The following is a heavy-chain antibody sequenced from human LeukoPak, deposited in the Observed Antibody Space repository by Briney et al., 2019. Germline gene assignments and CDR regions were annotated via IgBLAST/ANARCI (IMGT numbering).Heavy chain of an antibody. CDR2: ISSSGSTI. CDR3: ARDEQTYSSSWTVGYYYYMDV. J-gene: IGHJ6*03. Sequence: GGSLRLSCAASGFTFSDYYMSWIRQAPGKGLEWVSYISSSGSTIYYADSVKGRFTISRDNAKNSLCLQMNSLRAEDTAVYYCARDEQTYSSSWTVGYYYYMDVWGKGTTVTISS. V-gene: IGHV3-11*01. CDR1: GFTFSDYY. D-gene: IGHD6-13*01.